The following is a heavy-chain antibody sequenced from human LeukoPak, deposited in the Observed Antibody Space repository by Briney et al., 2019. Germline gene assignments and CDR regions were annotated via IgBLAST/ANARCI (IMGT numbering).Heavy chain of an antibody. CDR3: ARDSSDWYKGWFDP. V-gene: IGHV4-59*01. Sequence: PSETLSLTCTVSGGSISSYYWSWIRQPPGKGLEWIGYVYSSGNTNCNPSLKSRVTISVDTSKNQFSLKLSSVTAADTAVYYCARDSSDWYKGWFDPWGQGTLVTVSS. CDR1: GGSISSYY. D-gene: IGHD6-19*01. J-gene: IGHJ5*02. CDR2: VYSSGNT.